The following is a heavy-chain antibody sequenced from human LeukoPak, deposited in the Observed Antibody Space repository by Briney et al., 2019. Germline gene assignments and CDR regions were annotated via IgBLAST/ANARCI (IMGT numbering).Heavy chain of an antibody. D-gene: IGHD3-9*01. J-gene: IGHJ6*03. CDR2: IYPGDSDT. V-gene: IGHV5-51*01. CDR1: GYSFNSYW. Sequence: GESLKISCKGSGYSFNSYWIGWVRQMPGKGLEWMGIIYPGDSDTRYSPSFQGQVTISADKSISTAYLQWSSLKASDTAMYYCARIRYFDWSHYYYYMDVWGKGTTVTISS. CDR3: ARIRYFDWSHYYYYMDV.